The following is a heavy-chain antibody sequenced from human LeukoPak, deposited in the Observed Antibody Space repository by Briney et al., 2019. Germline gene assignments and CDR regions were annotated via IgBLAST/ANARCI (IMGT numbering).Heavy chain of an antibody. CDR3: ARHLKWELPPVGAFDI. J-gene: IGHJ3*02. Sequence: PSETLSLTCTVSGGSISSSSYYWGWIRQPPGKGLEWIGSIYYSGSTYYNPSLKSRVTISVDTSKNQFSLKLSSVTAADTAVYYCARHLKWELPPVGAFDIWGQGTMVTVSS. V-gene: IGHV4-39*01. CDR2: IYYSGST. D-gene: IGHD1-26*01. CDR1: GGSISSSSYY.